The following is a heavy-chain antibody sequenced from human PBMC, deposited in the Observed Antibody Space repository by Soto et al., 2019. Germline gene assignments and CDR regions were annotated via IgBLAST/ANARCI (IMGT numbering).Heavy chain of an antibody. V-gene: IGHV3-15*01. CDR2: IKSKTDGGTT. D-gene: IGHD2-2*01. J-gene: IGHJ6*02. CDR3: TTDGRDHRWWFQKYQLPQYYYYYGMDV. CDR1: GFTFSNAW. Sequence: GGSLRLSCAASGFTFSNAWMSWVRQAPGKGLEWVGRIKSKTDGGTTDYAAPVKGRFTISRDDSKNTLYLQMNSLKTEDTAVSYCTTDGRDHRWWFQKYQLPQYYYYYGMDVWGQGTTVTVSS.